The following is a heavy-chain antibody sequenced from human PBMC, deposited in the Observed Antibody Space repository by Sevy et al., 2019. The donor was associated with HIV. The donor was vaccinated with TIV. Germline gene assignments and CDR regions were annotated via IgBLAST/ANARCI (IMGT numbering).Heavy chain of an antibody. J-gene: IGHJ4*02. D-gene: IGHD3-10*01. CDR2: INTYTGNP. CDR3: ATNMRSLPTVIRGTYNF. V-gene: IGHV7-4-1*02. Sequence: ASVKVSCKTSGYTFTTYSIDWMRQAPGQGLEWLGWINTYTGNPTYAQDFTGRFVFSVDTSVSTAYLQINSLKTEDTAIYYCATNMRSLPTVIRGTYNFWGQGTRVTVSS. CDR1: GYTFTTYS.